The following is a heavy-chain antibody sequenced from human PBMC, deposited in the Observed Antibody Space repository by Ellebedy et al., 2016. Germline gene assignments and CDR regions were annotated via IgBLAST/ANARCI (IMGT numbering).Heavy chain of an antibody. V-gene: IGHV3-23*01. CDR3: AKEGSGVTHVDA. CDR2: ISWHGQNI. Sequence: GGSLRLSXAASGFTFSSYAMSWVRQAPGKGLEWVSGISWHGQNIGYSNSVKGRFTISRDNTKNALYLQMNSLRVDDTARYYCAKEGSGVTHVDAWGQGTLVTVSS. CDR1: GFTFSSYA. J-gene: IGHJ5*02. D-gene: IGHD2-21*02.